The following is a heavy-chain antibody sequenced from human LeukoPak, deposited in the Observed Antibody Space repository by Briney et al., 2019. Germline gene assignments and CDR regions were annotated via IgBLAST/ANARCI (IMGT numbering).Heavy chain of an antibody. Sequence: GGSLRLSCAASGFTFSSYGMHWVRQAPGKGLEWVAFIRYDGSNKYYADSVKGRFTISRDNSKNTLYLQMNSLRAEDTAVYYCAKLGRNYYDSSGHPGYYWGQGTLVTVSS. CDR2: IRYDGSNK. J-gene: IGHJ4*02. CDR3: AKLGRNYYDSSGHPGYY. CDR1: GFTFSSYG. D-gene: IGHD3-22*01. V-gene: IGHV3-30*02.